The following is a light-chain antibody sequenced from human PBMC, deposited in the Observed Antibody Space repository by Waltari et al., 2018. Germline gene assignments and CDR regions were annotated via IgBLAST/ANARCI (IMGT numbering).Light chain of an antibody. J-gene: IGLJ2*01. Sequence: SFELTQPPSLSVSPGQTARIPCPGDALSKQYAHWHQQSPGLAPVLVRYKDSERPSGIPERFSGSSSGKTVTLTISGVQAEDEADYYCQSADSSGSVVFGGGTKLTVL. V-gene: IGLV3-25*03. CDR1: ALSKQY. CDR3: QSADSSGSVV. CDR2: KDS.